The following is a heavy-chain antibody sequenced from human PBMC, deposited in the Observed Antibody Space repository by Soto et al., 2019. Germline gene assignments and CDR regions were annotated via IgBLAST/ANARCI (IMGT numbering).Heavy chain of an antibody. Sequence: LVILRVTNSVSGESVRNTSYHWTLKQHRPAPGKGLDWIGNIYYSGTTNYNPSLKSRVAIFVDTSKNQFSLNLTSMTAADTAIYYCVQTTGWPGFDFWGQGILVTVSS. V-gene: IGHV4-61*01. CDR1: GESVRNTSYH. CDR2: IYYSGTT. D-gene: IGHD6-19*01. J-gene: IGHJ4*02. CDR3: VQTTGWPGFDF.